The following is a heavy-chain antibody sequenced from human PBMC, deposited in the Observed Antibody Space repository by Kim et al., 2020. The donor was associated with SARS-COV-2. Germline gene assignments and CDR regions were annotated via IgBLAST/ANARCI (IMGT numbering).Heavy chain of an antibody. V-gene: IGHV7-4-1*01. CDR2: INTNTGNP. Sequence: ASVKVSCKASGYTFTSYAMNWVRQAPGQGLEWMGWINTNTGNPTYAQGFTGRFVFSLDTSVSTAYLQICSLKAEDTAVYYCASRDSPTVTTFAFDIWGQGTMVTVSS. CDR3: ASRDSPTVTTFAFDI. CDR1: GYTFTSYA. J-gene: IGHJ3*02. D-gene: IGHD4-17*01.